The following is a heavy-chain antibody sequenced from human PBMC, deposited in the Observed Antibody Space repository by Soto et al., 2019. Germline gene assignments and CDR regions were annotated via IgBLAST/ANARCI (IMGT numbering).Heavy chain of an antibody. V-gene: IGHV4-34*01. J-gene: IGHJ4*02. CDR1: GGSFSGYY. CDR3: ARGRETYYYGSGSRRYFDY. Sequence: SETLSLTCAVYGGSFSGYYWSWIRQPPGKGLEWIGEINHSGSTNYNPSLKSRVTISVDTSKNQFSLKLSSVTAADTAVYYCARGRETYYYGSGSRRYFDYWGQGTLVTVSS. CDR2: INHSGST. D-gene: IGHD3-10*01.